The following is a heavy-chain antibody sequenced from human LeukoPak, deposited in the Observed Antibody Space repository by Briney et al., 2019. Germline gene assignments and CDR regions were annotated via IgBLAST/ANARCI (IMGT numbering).Heavy chain of an antibody. V-gene: IGHV3-23*01. CDR1: GFTFSSYA. J-gene: IGHJ4*02. Sequence: PGGSQRLSCAASGFTFSSYAMSWVRQAPGKGLEWVSAISGSGGSTYYADSVKGRFTISRDNTKESLFLQLNSLRAEDTAVYYCVRDCGWFHFDLWGQGTLVTVSS. CDR3: VRDCGWFHFDL. CDR2: ISGSGGST. D-gene: IGHD3-10*01.